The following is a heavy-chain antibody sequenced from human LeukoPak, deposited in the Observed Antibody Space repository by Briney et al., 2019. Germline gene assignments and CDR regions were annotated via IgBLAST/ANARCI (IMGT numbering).Heavy chain of an antibody. J-gene: IGHJ4*02. CDR2: IYTSGST. CDR1: GGSISSGSYY. D-gene: IGHD3-10*01. V-gene: IGHV4-61*02. Sequence: PSETLSLTCTVSGGSISSGSYYWSWIRQPAGKGLEWIGRIYTSGSTNYNPSLKSRVTISVATSKNQFSLKLSSVTAADTAVYYCARDNGRFGFGEAYFDYWGQGTLVTVSS. CDR3: ARDNGRFGFGEAYFDY.